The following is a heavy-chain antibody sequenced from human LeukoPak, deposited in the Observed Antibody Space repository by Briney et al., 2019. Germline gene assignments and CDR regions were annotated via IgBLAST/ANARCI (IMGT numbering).Heavy chain of an antibody. D-gene: IGHD1-26*01. Sequence: GGSLRLSCAASGFTVSSNYMSWVRQAPGEGLEWVSVIYSGGSTYYADSVKGRFTISRDNSKNTLYLQMNSLRAEDTAVYYCARAEWELLFGFGYWGQGTLVSVSS. V-gene: IGHV3-66*01. CDR1: GFTVSSNY. CDR3: ARAEWELLFGFGY. J-gene: IGHJ4*02. CDR2: IYSGGST.